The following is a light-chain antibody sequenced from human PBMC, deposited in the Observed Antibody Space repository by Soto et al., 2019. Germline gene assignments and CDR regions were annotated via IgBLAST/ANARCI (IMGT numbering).Light chain of an antibody. V-gene: IGKV3-20*01. Sequence: EILLTQSPATLSLSPGERATLSCRASPSVTNFLAWYQQTPGQAPRLIIYGASSRATGIPDRFSGSGSGTDFTLTLRRLEPQDFALYYCQQYGTSHPYTFGQGTQVDIK. CDR1: PSVTNF. CDR2: GAS. J-gene: IGKJ2*01. CDR3: QQYGTSHPYT.